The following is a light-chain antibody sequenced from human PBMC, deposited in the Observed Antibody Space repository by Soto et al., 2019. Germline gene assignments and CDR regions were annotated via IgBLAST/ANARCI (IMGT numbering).Light chain of an antibody. V-gene: IGKV3-15*01. J-gene: IGKJ1*01. CDR2: GAS. CDR3: QQYNNWPWT. CDR1: QSVSSN. Sequence: EIVMTHSPATLSVSPWERATLSFRASQSVSSNLAWYQQKPGQAPRLLIYGASTRATGIPARFSGNGSGTEFTLTISSLQSEDFAVYYCQQYNNWPWTFGQGTKVDIK.